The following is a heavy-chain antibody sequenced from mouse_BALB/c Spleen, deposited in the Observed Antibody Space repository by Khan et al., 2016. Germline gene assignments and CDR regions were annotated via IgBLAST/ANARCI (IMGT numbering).Heavy chain of an antibody. CDR3: ARAGYYGYLVN. Sequence: EVKLLESGGGLVQPGGSLKLSCAASGFDFSRYWMSWVRQAPGKGLEWIGEINPDSSTINYTPSLKDKLIISRDNAKNTLYLQMRKVRSEDTVLYYCARAGYYGYLVNWGQGTLVTVSA. J-gene: IGHJ3*01. D-gene: IGHD1-1*01. CDR1: GFDFSRYW. V-gene: IGHV4-1*02. CDR2: INPDSSTI.